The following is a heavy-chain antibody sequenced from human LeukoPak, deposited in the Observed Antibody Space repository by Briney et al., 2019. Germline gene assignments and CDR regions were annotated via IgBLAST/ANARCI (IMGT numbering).Heavy chain of an antibody. CDR3: ASSYSSSWYYFDY. D-gene: IGHD6-13*01. CDR1: GGSISSYY. CDR2: TYYSGST. Sequence: PSETLSLTCTVSGGSISSYYWSWIRQPPGKGLEWIGYTYYSGSTNYNPSLKSRVTISVDTSKNQFSLKLSSVTAADTAVYYCASSYSSSWYYFDYWGQGTLVTVSS. J-gene: IGHJ4*02. V-gene: IGHV4-59*01.